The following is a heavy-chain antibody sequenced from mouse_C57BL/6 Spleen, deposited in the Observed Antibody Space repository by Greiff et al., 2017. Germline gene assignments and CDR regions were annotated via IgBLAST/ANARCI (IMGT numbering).Heavy chain of an antibody. J-gene: IGHJ2*01. CDR1: GYSITSGYY. V-gene: IGHV3-6*01. Sequence: EVKLQESGPGLVKPSQSLSLTCSVTGYSITSGYYWNWIRQFPGTHLEWMGYISYDGSNNYNPYLKNPISITRYTSKTQFFLKLNSMTTEDTAKYYCASDNWDYGVFFDYWGQGTTLTVSS. CDR2: ISYDGSN. D-gene: IGHD2-4*01. CDR3: ASDNWDYGVFFDY.